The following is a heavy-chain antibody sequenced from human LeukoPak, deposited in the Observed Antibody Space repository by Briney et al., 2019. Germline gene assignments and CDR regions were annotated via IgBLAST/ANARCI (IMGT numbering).Heavy chain of an antibody. CDR1: GFTFSSYA. CDR2: ISYDGSNK. Sequence: PGRSLRLSCAASGFTFSSYAMHWVRQAPGKGLEWVAVISYDGSNKYYADSVKGRFTISRDNSKNTLYLQMNSLRAEDTAVYFCARESDRVNAFDIWGQGTMVTVSS. CDR3: ARESDRVNAFDI. D-gene: IGHD1-14*01. V-gene: IGHV3-30-3*01. J-gene: IGHJ3*02.